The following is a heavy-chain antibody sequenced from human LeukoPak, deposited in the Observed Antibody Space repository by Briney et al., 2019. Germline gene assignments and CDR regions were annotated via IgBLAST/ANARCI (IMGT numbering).Heavy chain of an antibody. CDR3: ARDQYSGYDYSGFDY. Sequence: SQTLSLTCALSGDIVSNSDPAWNWIRQSPSRGLEWLGRTYYRSKWYNDYAVSVKSRITINPDTSKNQFSLQLNSVTPEDTAVYYCARDQYSGYDYSGFDYWGQGTLVTVSS. CDR2: TYYRSKWYN. CDR1: GDIVSNSDPA. D-gene: IGHD5-12*01. V-gene: IGHV6-1*01. J-gene: IGHJ4*02.